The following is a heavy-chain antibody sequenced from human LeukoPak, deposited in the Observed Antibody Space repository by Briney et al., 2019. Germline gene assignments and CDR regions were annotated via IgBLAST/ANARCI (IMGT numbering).Heavy chain of an antibody. CDR2: ISNSDYST. V-gene: IGHV3-23*01. Sequence: GGSLRLSCAASGFTFSSYAMSWVRQPPGKGLEWVSTISNSDYSTYYADSVKGRFTISRANYENTLYQQMNNLRAEDTAVYYCAKATGYLLWGQGTLVTVSS. CDR1: GFTFSSYA. D-gene: IGHD1-14*01. J-gene: IGHJ4*02. CDR3: AKATGYLL.